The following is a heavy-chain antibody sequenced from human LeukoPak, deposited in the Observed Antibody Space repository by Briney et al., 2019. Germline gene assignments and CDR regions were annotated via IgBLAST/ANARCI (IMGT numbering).Heavy chain of an antibody. CDR2: IYTSGST. CDR1: GGSISSGSYY. Sequence: SETLSLTCTVSGGSISSGSYYWSWIRQPAGKGLEWIGRIYTSGSTSYNPSLKSRVTISVDTSKNQFSLKLSSVTAADTAVYYCARDPSSDAFDIWGQGTMVTVSS. CDR3: ARDPSSDAFDI. D-gene: IGHD6-25*01. J-gene: IGHJ3*02. V-gene: IGHV4-61*02.